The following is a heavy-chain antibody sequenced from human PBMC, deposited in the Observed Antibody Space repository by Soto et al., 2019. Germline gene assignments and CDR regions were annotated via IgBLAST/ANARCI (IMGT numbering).Heavy chain of an antibody. V-gene: IGHV4-39*01. CDR2: YFYTGST. J-gene: IGHJ6*02. D-gene: IGHD2-2*01. CDR3: YAEVPAIYYFYAMDV. Sequence: KASETLSLTCTVSGGSISSRSYYWGWIRQPPGKGLEWIGSYFYTGSTYYNPSLKSRVITSVDMSKNQVSLKLSSVTAADTAVYYWYAEVPAIYYFYAMDVWGRGTTVTVSS. CDR1: GGSISSRSYY.